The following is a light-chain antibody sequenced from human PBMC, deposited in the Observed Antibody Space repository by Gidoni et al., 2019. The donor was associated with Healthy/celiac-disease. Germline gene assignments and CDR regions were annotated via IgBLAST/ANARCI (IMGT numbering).Light chain of an antibody. CDR2: YDS. CDR3: QVWDSSSDHPVV. Sequence: SNVLPQPPSVPRAPGKTARNTGGRNYIGRKSVDWFQPQPGRAPLLLIYYDSDRPSGVPERFSGSNSGNTATLTISRVEDGDEADYYCQVWDSSSDHPVVFGGGTKLTVL. CDR1: YIGRKS. J-gene: IGLJ2*01. V-gene: IGLV3-21*04.